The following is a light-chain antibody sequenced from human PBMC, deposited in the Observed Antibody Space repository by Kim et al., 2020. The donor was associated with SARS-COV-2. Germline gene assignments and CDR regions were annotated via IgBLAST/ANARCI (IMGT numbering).Light chain of an antibody. CDR1: QSVRNNY. J-gene: IGKJ2*01. Sequence: IVLTQSPGTLSLSPGERATLSCRASQSVRNNYLTWYQHKPGQPPRLLIYGASSRAAGIPDRFSGSGSGTDFTLTISRLEPEDFAVYYCIHLGGTPIHTFGQGTKLDI. CDR3: IHLGGTPIHT. V-gene: IGKV3-20*01. CDR2: GAS.